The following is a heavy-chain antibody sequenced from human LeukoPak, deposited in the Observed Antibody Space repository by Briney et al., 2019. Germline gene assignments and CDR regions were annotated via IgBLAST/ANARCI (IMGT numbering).Heavy chain of an antibody. CDR2: MNPNSGNT. J-gene: IGHJ4*02. D-gene: IGHD2-15*01. CDR1: GYTFTSYD. CDR3: ARGQYCSGGSCYSLDY. Sequence: GESLKVSCKASGYTFTSYDINWVRQATGQGLEWMGWMNPNSGNTGCAQKFQGRVTITRNTSISTAYMELSSLRSEDAAVYYCARGQYCSGGSCYSLDYWGQGTLVTVSS. V-gene: IGHV1-8*03.